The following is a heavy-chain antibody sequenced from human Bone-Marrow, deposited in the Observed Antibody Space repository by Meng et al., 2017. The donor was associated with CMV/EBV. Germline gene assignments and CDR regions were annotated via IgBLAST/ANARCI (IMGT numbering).Heavy chain of an antibody. J-gene: IGHJ6*02. CDR3: ARDDSSFWSGYYTYYYYGMAV. CDR2: IGTAGDT. CDR1: GFTFSSYD. D-gene: IGHD3-3*01. V-gene: IGHV3-13*01. Sequence: GGSLRLSCAASGFTFSSYDMHWVRQATGKGLKWVSGIGTAGDTYYPGSVKGRFTISRENAKNSLYLQMNSLRAEDTAVYYCARDDSSFWSGYYTYYYYGMAVWGQGNTVTVSS.